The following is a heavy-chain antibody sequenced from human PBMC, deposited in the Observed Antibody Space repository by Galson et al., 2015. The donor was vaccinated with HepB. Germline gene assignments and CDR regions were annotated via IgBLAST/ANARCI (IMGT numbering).Heavy chain of an antibody. Sequence: SLRLSCAASGFAFSSYAMHWVRQAPGKGLEWVAVISYDGSNKYYADSVKGRFTISRDNSKNTLYLQMNSLRAEDTAVYYCARGGSSGWYRSKFDPWGQGTLVTVSS. J-gene: IGHJ5*02. CDR3: ARGGSSGWYRSKFDP. CDR2: ISYDGSNK. V-gene: IGHV3-30-3*01. CDR1: GFAFSSYA. D-gene: IGHD6-19*01.